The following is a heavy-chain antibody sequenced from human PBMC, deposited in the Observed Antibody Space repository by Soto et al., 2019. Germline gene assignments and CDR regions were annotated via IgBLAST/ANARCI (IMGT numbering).Heavy chain of an antibody. D-gene: IGHD6-19*01. V-gene: IGHV4-34*01. CDR1: GGSFSDYI. Sequence: PSETLSLTCDVYGGSFSDYIWTWIRQTPGKGLQWIGQINHSGSANYNPSLKSRVTISVHTSNSQFSLELSSVTAADTAVYYCARGLITGSHYSGGWYYFDSWGQGTQVTVSS. CDR2: INHSGSA. CDR3: ARGLITGSHYSGGWYYFDS. J-gene: IGHJ4*02.